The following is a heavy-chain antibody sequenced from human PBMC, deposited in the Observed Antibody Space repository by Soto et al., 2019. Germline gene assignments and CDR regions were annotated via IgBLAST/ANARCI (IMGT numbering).Heavy chain of an antibody. CDR1: GDSISDSSYY. Sequence: PSETLSLTCSVSGDSISDSSYYWGWIRQPPGKGLKWIGTIYYSGSTYYNPSLKSRVTISVDKSKNQFSLKLNSVTAADTAVYYCARHVYMSGGIDYWGQGT. J-gene: IGHJ4*02. CDR3: ARHVYMSGGIDY. V-gene: IGHV4-39*01. D-gene: IGHD3-3*01. CDR2: IYYSGST.